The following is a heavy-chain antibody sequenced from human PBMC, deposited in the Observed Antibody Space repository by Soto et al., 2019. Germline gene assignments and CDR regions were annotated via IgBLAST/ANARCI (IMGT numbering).Heavy chain of an antibody. CDR3: ARDRLELFARLEFDP. CDR2: IYYSGST. J-gene: IGHJ5*02. V-gene: IGHV4-59*01. D-gene: IGHD1-7*01. Sequence: KTSETLSLTCTVSGGSISSYYWSWIRQPPGKGLEWIGYIYYSGSTNYNPSLKSRVTISVDTSKNQFSLKLSSVTAADTAVYYCARDRLELFARLEFDPWGHGTLVTVSS. CDR1: GGSISSYY.